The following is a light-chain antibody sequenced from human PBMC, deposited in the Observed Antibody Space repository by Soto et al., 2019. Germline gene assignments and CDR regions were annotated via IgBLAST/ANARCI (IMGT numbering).Light chain of an antibody. CDR2: AAS. J-gene: IGKJ1*01. V-gene: IGKV1-39*01. Sequence: DIQMTQSPSSLSASVGDRVIITCRASQSIRSYLNWYQQKPGKAPKLLIHAASSLQSGVPSRFSGSGSGTDFPLTISSLQPEDFATYYCQQSYNTPQTFGQGTKVEIK. CDR3: QQSYNTPQT. CDR1: QSIRSY.